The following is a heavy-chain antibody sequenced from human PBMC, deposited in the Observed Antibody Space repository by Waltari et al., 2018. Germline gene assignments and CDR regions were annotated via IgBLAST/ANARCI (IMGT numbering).Heavy chain of an antibody. Sequence: EVQLVESGGGLVQPGRSLRLSCAGSGFTFDDYAMHWVRQVPGKGLEWVSGISWNSGIMVYADSVKGRFTISRDNAKNSLYLQMNSLRPEDMALYYCARGKDVTGIYYFDYWGQGTLVTVSS. V-gene: IGHV3-9*03. D-gene: IGHD2-21*02. J-gene: IGHJ4*02. CDR2: ISWNSGIM. CDR1: GFTFDDYA. CDR3: ARGKDVTGIYYFDY.